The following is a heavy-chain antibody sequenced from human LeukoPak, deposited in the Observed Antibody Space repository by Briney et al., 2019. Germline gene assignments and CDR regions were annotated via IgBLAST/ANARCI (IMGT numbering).Heavy chain of an antibody. CDR3: ARDLGQTSGAFDI. CDR1: GYTFTSNY. J-gene: IGHJ3*02. Sequence: ASVKVSCKAFGYTFTSNYMHWVRQAPGQGPEWMGVISPSGGSTTYAQKFQGRVTLTRDMSTSTDYLELSSLRSEDTAVYYCARDLGQTSGAFDIWGQGTMVTVSS. CDR2: ISPSGGST. V-gene: IGHV1-46*01. D-gene: IGHD1-26*01.